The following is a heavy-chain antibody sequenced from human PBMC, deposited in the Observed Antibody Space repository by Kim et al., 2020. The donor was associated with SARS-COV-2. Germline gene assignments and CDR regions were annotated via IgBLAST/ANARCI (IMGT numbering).Heavy chain of an antibody. CDR3: ATVPRVYYYGSGIRKIFDY. Sequence: ASVKVSCKVSGYTLTELSMHWVRQAPGKGLEWMGGFDPEDGETIYAQKFQGRVTMTEDTSTDTAYMELSSLRSEDTTEYYCATVPRVYYYGSGIRKIFDYWGQGTLVTVSS. CDR1: GYTLTELS. J-gene: IGHJ4*02. V-gene: IGHV1-24*01. D-gene: IGHD3-10*01. CDR2: FDPEDGET.